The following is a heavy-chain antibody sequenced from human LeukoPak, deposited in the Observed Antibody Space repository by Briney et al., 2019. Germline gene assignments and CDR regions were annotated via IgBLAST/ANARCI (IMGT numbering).Heavy chain of an antibody. CDR3: AKDLRGTLSSRGPFEY. CDR1: GFTFSSYA. V-gene: IGHV3-23*01. J-gene: IGHJ4*02. CDR2: ISGNGDIT. D-gene: IGHD1-1*01. Sequence: GGSLRLSCAASGFTFSSYAMSWVRQAPEKGLEWVSAISGNGDITYYADTVKGRFSGSRDNSKNTLYLQLDSLRAEDTAVYYCAKDLRGTLSSRGPFEYWGQGTLVTVSS.